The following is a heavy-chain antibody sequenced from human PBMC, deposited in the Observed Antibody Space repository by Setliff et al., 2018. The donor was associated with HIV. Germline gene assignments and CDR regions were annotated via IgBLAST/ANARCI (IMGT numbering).Heavy chain of an antibody. J-gene: IGHJ5*02. Sequence: SVKVSCKASGGTSSNYAINWVRQAPGRGLEWMGGISPIFGTSNYAQKFQGRVTITADESTSTAYMELSSLRSTDTAVYYCTNRGGSGTNVGNWFDPWGQGTLVTVSS. CDR2: ISPIFGTS. D-gene: IGHD3-10*01. V-gene: IGHV1-69*13. CDR1: GGTSSNYA. CDR3: TNRGGSGTNVGNWFDP.